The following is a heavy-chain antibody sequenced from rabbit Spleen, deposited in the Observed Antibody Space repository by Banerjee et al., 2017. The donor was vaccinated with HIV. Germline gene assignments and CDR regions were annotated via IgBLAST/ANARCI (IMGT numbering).Heavy chain of an antibody. CDR1: GFSFSDRDV. V-gene: IGHV1S40*01. D-gene: IGHD1-1*01. J-gene: IGHJ4*01. Sequence: QSLEESGGDLVKPEGSLTLTCKASGFSFSDRDVMCWVRQAPGKGLEWIACINTYTDKGVYATWAKGRFTISRTSSTTVTLQMTSLTAADTATYFCARDLTSIIGWNFNLWGQGTLVTVS. CDR3: ARDLTSIIGWNFNL. CDR2: INTYTDKG.